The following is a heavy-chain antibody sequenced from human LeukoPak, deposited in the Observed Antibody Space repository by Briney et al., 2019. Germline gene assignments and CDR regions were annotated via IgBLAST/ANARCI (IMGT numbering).Heavy chain of an antibody. D-gene: IGHD3-22*01. Sequence: GGSLRLSCAASGFTVSSNYMSWVRQAPGKGLEWVSVIYSGGSTYYADSVKGRFTISRDNSKNTLYLQMNSLRAEDTAVYYCARVQSGYYDSSGSYFDYWGQGTLVTVSS. J-gene: IGHJ4*02. CDR2: IYSGGST. V-gene: IGHV3-53*01. CDR1: GFTVSSNY. CDR3: ARVQSGYYDSSGSYFDY.